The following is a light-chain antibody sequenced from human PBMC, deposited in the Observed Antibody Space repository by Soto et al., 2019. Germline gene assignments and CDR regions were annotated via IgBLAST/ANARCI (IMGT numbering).Light chain of an antibody. J-gene: IGLJ1*01. V-gene: IGLV2-23*02. CDR3: CSYAGSSTGYV. CDR1: SSDVGSYNL. CDR2: EVS. Sequence: QSVLTQPASVSGSPGQSSTISCTGTSSDVGSYNLVSWYQQHPGKAPKLMIYEVSKRPSGVSNRFSGSKSGNTASLTISGLQAEDEADYYCCSYAGSSTGYVFGTGTKVTVL.